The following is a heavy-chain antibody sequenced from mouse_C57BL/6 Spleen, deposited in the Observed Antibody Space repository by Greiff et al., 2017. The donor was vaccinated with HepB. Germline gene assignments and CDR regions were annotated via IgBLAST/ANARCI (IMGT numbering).Heavy chain of an antibody. CDR2: IDPNSGGT. J-gene: IGHJ4*01. V-gene: IGHV1-72*01. CDR1: GYTFTSYW. D-gene: IGHD2-3*01. Sequence: QVQLQQPGAELVKPGASVKLSCKASGYTFTSYWMHWVKQRPGRGLEWIGRIDPNSGGTKYNEKFKSKATLTVDKPSSTAYMQLSSLTSEDSAVYDCARFLPMMHYAMDYWGQGTSVTVSS. CDR3: ARFLPMMHYAMDY.